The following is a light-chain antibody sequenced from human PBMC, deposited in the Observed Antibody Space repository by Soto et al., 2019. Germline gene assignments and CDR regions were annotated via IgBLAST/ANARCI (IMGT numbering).Light chain of an antibody. CDR1: QSVSSSY. J-gene: IGKJ1*01. V-gene: IGKV3-20*01. CDR2: GIS. CDR3: QQYRSSRT. Sequence: EIVLTQSPGTLSLSPGERATLSCRASQSVSSSYLAWYQQKPGQAPRLLIYGISSRATGIPDRFSGSGSGTAFTLTITRLEPEDLAVYYCQQYRSSRTFGQGTKVEIK.